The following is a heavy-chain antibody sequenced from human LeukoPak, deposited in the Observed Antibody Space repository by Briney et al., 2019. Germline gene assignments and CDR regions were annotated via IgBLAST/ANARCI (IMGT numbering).Heavy chain of an antibody. D-gene: IGHD3-9*01. CDR1: GGTFSSYA. CDR3: ARDQLRYFDWSNNTPFDY. J-gene: IGHJ4*02. V-gene: IGHV1-69*04. CDR2: IIPILGIA. Sequence: ASVKVSCKASGGTFSSYAISWVRQAPGQGLEWMGRIIPILGIANYAQKFQGRVTITADKSTSTAYMELSSLRSEDTAVYYCARDQLRYFDWSNNTPFDYWGQGTLVTVSS.